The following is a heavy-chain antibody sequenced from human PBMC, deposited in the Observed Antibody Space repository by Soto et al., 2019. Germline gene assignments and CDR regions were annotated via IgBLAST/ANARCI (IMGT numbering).Heavy chain of an antibody. CDR3: ATAAYYDIVTGYNYYGMDV. CDR2: ISAYNGNT. V-gene: IGHV1-18*01. J-gene: IGHJ6*02. CDR1: GYTFTSYG. Sequence: ASVKVSCKASGYTFTSYGISWVRQAPGQGLEWMGWISAYNGNTNYAQKLQGRVTMTTDTPTSTAYMELRSLRSDDTAVYYCATAAYYDIVTGYNYYGMDVWGQGTTVTVSS. D-gene: IGHD3-9*01.